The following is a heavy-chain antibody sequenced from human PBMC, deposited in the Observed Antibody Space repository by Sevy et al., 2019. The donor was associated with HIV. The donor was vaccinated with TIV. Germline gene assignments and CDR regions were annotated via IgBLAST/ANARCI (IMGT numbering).Heavy chain of an antibody. D-gene: IGHD1-1*01. CDR1: GFTFSSYS. CDR2: ISNSSSYI. J-gene: IGHJ3*02. V-gene: IGHV3-21*01. Sequence: GGSLRLSCAASGFTFSSYSMNWVRQAPGKGLEWVSSISNSSSYIYYADSVKGRFTISRDNAKNSLYLQMNSLRAEDTAVYYCARDLHDGGGAFDIWGQGTMVTVSS. CDR3: ARDLHDGGGAFDI.